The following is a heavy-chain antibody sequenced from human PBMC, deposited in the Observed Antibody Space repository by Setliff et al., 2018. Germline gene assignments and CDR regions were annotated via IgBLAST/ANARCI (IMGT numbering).Heavy chain of an antibody. CDR2: ISAYSGNA. J-gene: IGHJ5*02. V-gene: IGHV1-18*04. Sequence: ASVKVSCKTSGYSFTSHYMHWVRQAPGQGLEWVGWISAYSGNAYYAQKLQDRVIMTTDTSTNTAYLDLRSLRSDDTAVYYCERLVRYCTATACQRTSGDDLWGQGTLVTVSS. D-gene: IGHD2-8*01. CDR3: ERLVRYCTATACQRTSGDDL. CDR1: GYSFTSHY.